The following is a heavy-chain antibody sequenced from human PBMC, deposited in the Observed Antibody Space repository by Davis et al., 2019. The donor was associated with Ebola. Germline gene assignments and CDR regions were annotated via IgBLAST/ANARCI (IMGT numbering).Heavy chain of an antibody. Sequence: MPSETLSLTCTVSGGSISSSSYYWGWIRQLPGKGLEWIGSIYYSGSTYYNPSLKSRVTISVDTSKNQFSLKLSSVTAADTAVYYCAESSIAAAGDAFDIWGQGTMVTVSS. CDR2: IYYSGST. V-gene: IGHV4-39*01. D-gene: IGHD6-13*01. CDR3: AESSIAAAGDAFDI. J-gene: IGHJ3*02. CDR1: GGSISSSSYY.